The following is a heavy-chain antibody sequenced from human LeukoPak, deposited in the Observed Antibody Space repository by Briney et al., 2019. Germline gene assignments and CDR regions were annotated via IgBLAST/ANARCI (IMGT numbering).Heavy chain of an antibody. CDR1: GYTFTGYY. Sequence: ASVKVSCKASGYTFTGYYMHWVRQAPGQGLEWRGWINPNSGGTNYAQKFQGRVTMTRDTSISTAYMELSRLRSDDTAVYYCAREGPPTVTQYMDVWGKGTTVTVSS. CDR2: INPNSGGT. J-gene: IGHJ6*03. CDR3: AREGPPTVTQYMDV. D-gene: IGHD4-17*01. V-gene: IGHV1-2*02.